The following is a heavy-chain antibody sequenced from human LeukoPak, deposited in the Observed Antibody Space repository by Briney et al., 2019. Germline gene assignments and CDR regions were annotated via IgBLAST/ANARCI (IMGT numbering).Heavy chain of an antibody. Sequence: SGGSLRLSCAASGFTFSSCWMSWVRQAPGKGLEWVANIKQDGSEKYYVDSVKGRFTISRDNAKNSLYLQMNSLRAEDTAVYYCARRGAAPWFVYFDYWGQGTLVTVSS. CDR2: IKQDGSEK. D-gene: IGHD1-26*01. CDR1: GFTFSSCW. V-gene: IGHV3-7*03. J-gene: IGHJ4*02. CDR3: ARRGAAPWFVYFDY.